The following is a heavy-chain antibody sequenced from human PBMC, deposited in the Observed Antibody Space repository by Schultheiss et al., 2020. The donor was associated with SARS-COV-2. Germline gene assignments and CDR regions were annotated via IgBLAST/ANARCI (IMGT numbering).Heavy chain of an antibody. D-gene: IGHD2-15*01. CDR2: ISYDGSNK. V-gene: IGHV3-30*04. CDR1: GFTFSSYA. CDR3: ARVRSGGTLYAFDI. J-gene: IGHJ3*02. Sequence: GGSLRLSCAASGFTFSSYAVHWVRQAPGKGLEWVAVISYDGSNKYYADSVKGRFTISRDNSKNTLYLQMNSLRAEDTAVYYCARVRSGGTLYAFDIWGQGTMVTVSS.